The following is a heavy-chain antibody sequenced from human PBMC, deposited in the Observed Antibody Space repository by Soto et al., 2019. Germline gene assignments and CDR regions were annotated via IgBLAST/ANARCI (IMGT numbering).Heavy chain of an antibody. V-gene: IGHV5-51*01. CDR1: GYSFTSYW. Sequence: PGESLKIRWKGSGYSFTSYWIGCVRQMPGKGLEWMGIIYPGDSDTRYSPSFQGQVTISADKSISTAYLQWSSLKASDTAMYYCATVGSSSSSYFAYWGQGPLVNVS. D-gene: IGHD6-6*01. CDR3: ATVGSSSSSYFAY. CDR2: IYPGDSDT. J-gene: IGHJ4*02.